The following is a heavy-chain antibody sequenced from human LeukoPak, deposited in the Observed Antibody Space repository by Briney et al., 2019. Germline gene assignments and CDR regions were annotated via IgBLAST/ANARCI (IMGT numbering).Heavy chain of an antibody. J-gene: IGHJ5*02. CDR1: GFTFSDYY. CDR3: ARVPEITGYSSGWSNWFDP. D-gene: IGHD6-19*01. CDR2: ISSSGSTI. V-gene: IGHV3-11*01. Sequence: GGSLRLSCAASGFTFSDYYMSWIRQAPGKGLEWVSYISSSGSTIYYADSVKGRFTISRDNAKNSLYLQMNSLRAEDTAVYYCARVPEITGYSSGWSNWFDPWGQGTLVTVSS.